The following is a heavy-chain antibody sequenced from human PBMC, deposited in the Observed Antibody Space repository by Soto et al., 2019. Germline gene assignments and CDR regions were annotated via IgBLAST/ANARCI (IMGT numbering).Heavy chain of an antibody. V-gene: IGHV3-49*04. CDR1: GFTFGDYA. Sequence: GGSLRLSCTASGFTFGDYAMSWVRQAPGKGPEWVGFIRSKAYGGTTEYAASVKGRFTISRDDSKSIAYLQMNSLKTEDTAVYYCTRDPGIAAAGTSYYYYGMDVWGQGTTVTV. CDR3: TRDPGIAAAGTSYYYYGMDV. CDR2: IRSKAYGGTT. J-gene: IGHJ6*02. D-gene: IGHD6-13*01.